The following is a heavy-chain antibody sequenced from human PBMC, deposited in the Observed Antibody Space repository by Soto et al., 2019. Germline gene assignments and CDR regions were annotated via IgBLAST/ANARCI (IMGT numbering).Heavy chain of an antibody. CDR2: INAANGHT. Sequence: QVQLVQSGAEVKKPGASVRISCKASGYSLPTHTIHWVRQAPGHRLEWMGWINAANGHTKYSQNFQNRVTISSDTSASTVYMKLTGLTSDDTAIYYCARANGNYVWGPNDYWGQGTLVTVSS. J-gene: IGHJ4*02. CDR3: ARANGNYVWGPNDY. V-gene: IGHV1-3*01. D-gene: IGHD1-7*01. CDR1: GYSLPTHT.